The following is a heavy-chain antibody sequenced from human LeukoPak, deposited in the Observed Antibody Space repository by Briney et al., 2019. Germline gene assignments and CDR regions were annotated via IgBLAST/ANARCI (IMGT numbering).Heavy chain of an antibody. CDR1: GYSFTSYA. V-gene: IGHV1-18*01. J-gene: IGHJ6*02. CDR3: ARDPLRSTWSTYYNALDV. CDR2: ISAYNGNT. Sequence: ASMKVSCKASGYSFTSYAINWVRQAPGQGLEWMGWISAYNGNTDYAQKLQGRVTMTTDTSTSTACMELRSLTSDDTAVYYCARDPLRSTWSTYYNALDVWGQGTTVTVSS. D-gene: IGHD6-13*01.